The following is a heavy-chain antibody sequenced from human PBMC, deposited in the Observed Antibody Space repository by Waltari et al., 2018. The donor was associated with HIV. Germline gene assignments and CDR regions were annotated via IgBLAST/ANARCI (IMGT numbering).Heavy chain of an antibody. J-gene: IGHJ6*02. CDR1: GYTFTSYD. CDR2: MNPNSGNT. CDR3: ARGPIVATTTYYYYYGMDV. V-gene: IGHV1-8*01. Sequence: QVQLVQSGAEVKKPGASVKVSCKASGYTFTSYDINWVRQATGQGLEWMGWMNPNSGNTGYAQKFQGRVTMTRNTSISTAYMELSSLRSEDTAVYYCARGPIVATTTYYYYYGMDVWGQGTTVTVSS. D-gene: IGHD5-12*01.